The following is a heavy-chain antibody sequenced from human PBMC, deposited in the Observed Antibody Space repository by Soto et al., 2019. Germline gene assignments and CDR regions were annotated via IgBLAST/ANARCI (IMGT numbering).Heavy chain of an antibody. J-gene: IGHJ4*02. CDR2: ISYDGSNK. V-gene: IGHV3-30*04. D-gene: IGHD3-16*01. CDR3: ARESCDMIYYFDY. Sequence: GESLKISCAASGFTFSSYAMHWVRQAPGKGLEWLAVISYDGSNKYYADSVKGRFTISRDNSKNTLYLQMNSLRAEDTAVYYCARESCDMIYYFDYWGQGTLVTVSS. CDR1: GFTFSSYA.